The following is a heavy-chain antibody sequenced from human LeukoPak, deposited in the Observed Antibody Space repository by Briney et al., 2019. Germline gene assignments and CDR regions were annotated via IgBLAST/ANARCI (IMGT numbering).Heavy chain of an antibody. CDR3: ARVIHSTTGWYKYALDN. CDR1: GFTFSTYG. Sequence: PGGSLRLSCAASGFTFSTYGMHWVRQAPGKGLEWVAFIRNDGSNKYYADSVKGRFTISRDNSKNTLYLQMNLLRPDDTAVYYCARVIHSTTGWYKYALDNWFQGTSVTVSS. CDR2: IRNDGSNK. V-gene: IGHV3-30*02. D-gene: IGHD6-19*01. J-gene: IGHJ3*02.